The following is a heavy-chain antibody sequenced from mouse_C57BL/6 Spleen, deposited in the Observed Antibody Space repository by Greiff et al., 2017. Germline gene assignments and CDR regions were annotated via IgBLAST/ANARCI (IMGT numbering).Heavy chain of an antibody. Sequence: EVQLQQSGTVLARPGASVKMSCKTSGYTFTSYWMHWVKQRPGQGLEWIGAIYPGNSDTSYNQKFKGKAKLTAVTSASTAYMELSSLTNEDSAVYYCTYYYGSRDWFAYWGQGTLVTVSA. J-gene: IGHJ3*01. V-gene: IGHV1-5*01. CDR2: IYPGNSDT. CDR1: GYTFTSYW. CDR3: TYYYGSRDWFAY. D-gene: IGHD1-1*01.